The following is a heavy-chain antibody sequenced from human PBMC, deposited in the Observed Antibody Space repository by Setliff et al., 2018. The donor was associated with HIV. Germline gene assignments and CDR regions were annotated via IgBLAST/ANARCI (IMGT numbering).Heavy chain of an antibody. CDR3: ARSTTGYSSIWYRNGLTYYYYVDV. CDR1: GGSFSGYY. J-gene: IGHJ6*03. D-gene: IGHD6-13*01. Sequence: SETLSLTCAVYGGSFSGYYWSWIRQSPGKGLEWIGEINHSGSTNYNPSLTSRVSMSVDTSKNQFSLKLSFVTAADTAIFYCARSTTGYSSIWYRNGLTYYYYVDVWGKGTKVTVSS. V-gene: IGHV4-34*01. CDR2: INHSGST.